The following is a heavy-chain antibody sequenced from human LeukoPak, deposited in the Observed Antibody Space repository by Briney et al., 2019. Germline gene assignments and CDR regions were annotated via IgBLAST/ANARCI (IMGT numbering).Heavy chain of an antibody. CDR2: INHSGST. J-gene: IGHJ4*02. Sequence: SETLSLTCAVYGGSFSGYYWSWVRQPPGKGLEWIGEINHSGSTNYNPSLKSRVTISVDTSKNQFSLKLSSVTAADTAVYYCARGPTGTPGYFDYWGQGTLVTVSS. D-gene: IGHD1-1*01. CDR1: GGSFSGYY. V-gene: IGHV4-34*01. CDR3: ARGPTGTPGYFDY.